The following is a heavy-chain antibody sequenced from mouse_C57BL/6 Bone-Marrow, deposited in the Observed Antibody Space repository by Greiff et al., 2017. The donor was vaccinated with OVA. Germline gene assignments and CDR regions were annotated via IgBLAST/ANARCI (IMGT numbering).Heavy chain of an antibody. V-gene: IGHV5-16*01. Sequence: DVKLVESEGGLVQPGSSMKLSCTASGFTFSDYYMAWVRQVPEKGLEWVANINYDGSSTYYLDSLKSRFIISRDNAKNILYLQMSSLKSEDTATYYCARDGDGYEGLYFDYWGQGTTLTVSS. CDR1: GFTFSDYY. CDR3: ARDGDGYEGLYFDY. J-gene: IGHJ2*01. D-gene: IGHD2-2*01. CDR2: INYDGSST.